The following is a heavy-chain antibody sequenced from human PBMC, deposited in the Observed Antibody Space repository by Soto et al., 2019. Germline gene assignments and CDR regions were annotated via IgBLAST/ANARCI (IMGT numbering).Heavy chain of an antibody. V-gene: IGHV1-69*12. CDR2: IIPIFGTA. CDR3: ASHCGGDCYSRSPPYYYYGMDV. CDR1: GGTFSSYA. D-gene: IGHD2-21*02. J-gene: IGHJ6*02. Sequence: QVQLVQSGAEVKKPGSSVKVSCKASGGTFSSYAISWVRQAPGQGLEWMGGIIPIFGTADYAQKFQGRVTITADESTSTAYMELSSRRAEDTAVYYCASHCGGDCYSRSPPYYYYGMDVWGQGTTVTVSS.